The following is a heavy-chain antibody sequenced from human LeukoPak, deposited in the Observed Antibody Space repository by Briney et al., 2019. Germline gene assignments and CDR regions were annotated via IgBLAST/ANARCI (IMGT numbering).Heavy chain of an antibody. V-gene: IGHV4-34*01. CDR2: INHSGST. CDR3: ARNRPSSWYVNYYYYYMDV. J-gene: IGHJ6*03. CDR1: GGSFSGYY. Sequence: SETLSLTCAVYGGSFSGYYWSWIRQPPGKGLEWIGEINHSGSTNYNPSLKSRVTISVDTSKDQFSLKLSSVTAADTAVYYCARNRPSSWYVNYYYYYMDVWGKGTTVTVSS. D-gene: IGHD6-13*01.